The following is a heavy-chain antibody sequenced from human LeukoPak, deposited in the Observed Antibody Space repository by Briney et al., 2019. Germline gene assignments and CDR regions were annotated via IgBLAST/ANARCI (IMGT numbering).Heavy chain of an antibody. V-gene: IGHV3-30*04. CDR1: GFTFSSYA. D-gene: IGHD2-21*01. CDR2: ISYDGSNK. CDR3: ARVGCGSDY. J-gene: IGHJ4*02. Sequence: PGGSLRLSCAASGFTFSSYAMHWVRQAPGKGLGWVAVISYDGSNKYYADSVKGRFTISRDNSKNTLYLQMNSLRAEDTAVYYCARVGCGSDYWGQGTLVTVSS.